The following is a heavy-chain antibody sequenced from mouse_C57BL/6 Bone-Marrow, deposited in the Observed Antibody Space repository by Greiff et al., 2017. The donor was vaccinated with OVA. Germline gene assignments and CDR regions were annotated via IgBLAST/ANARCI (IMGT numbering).Heavy chain of an antibody. J-gene: IGHJ3*01. CDR3: ARDYYDSSYEGAY. Sequence: VQLQQSGPELVKPGASVKISCKASGYSFTDYNMNWVKQSNGKSLEWIGVINPNSGTTGYNQKFKGKAILTVDKSSSTAYMQLNSLTSEDSAVYYCARDYYDSSYEGAYWGQGTLVTVSA. V-gene: IGHV1-39*01. D-gene: IGHD1-1*01. CDR2: INPNSGTT. CDR1: GYSFTDYN.